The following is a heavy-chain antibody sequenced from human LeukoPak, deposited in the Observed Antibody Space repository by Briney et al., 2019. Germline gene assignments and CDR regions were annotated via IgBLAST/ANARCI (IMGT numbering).Heavy chain of an antibody. V-gene: IGHV3-13*01. J-gene: IGHJ4*02. CDR2: IGTAGDT. CDR1: GFTFSSYD. Sequence: GSLRLSCAASGFTFSSYDMHWVRHATGKGLEWVSAIGTAGDTYYPGSVKGRFTIPRDNSKNTLYLQMNSLRAEDTAVYYCAKDGDIVATIFDYWGQGTLVTVSS. D-gene: IGHD5-12*01. CDR3: AKDGDIVATIFDY.